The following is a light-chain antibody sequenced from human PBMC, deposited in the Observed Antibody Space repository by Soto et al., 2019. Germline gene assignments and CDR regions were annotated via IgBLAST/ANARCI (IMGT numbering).Light chain of an antibody. CDR2: DVI. J-gene: IGLJ2*01. Sequence: QSVLTQPASVSGSPGQSITISCTGTSSDVGDYNYVSWYQQHPGKAPKLMIYDVINRPSGVSNRFSGSKSGNTASLTISGRQAEDEADYYCSSYTSSSSIVVFGGGTKVTVL. V-gene: IGLV2-14*01. CDR1: SSDVGDYNY. CDR3: SSYTSSSSIVV.